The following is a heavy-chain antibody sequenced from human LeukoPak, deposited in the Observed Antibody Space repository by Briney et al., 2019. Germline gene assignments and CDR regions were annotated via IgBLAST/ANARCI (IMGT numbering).Heavy chain of an antibody. CDR2: IYSSGFT. V-gene: IGHV4-4*07. J-gene: IGHJ4*02. D-gene: IGHD1-1*01. CDR3: ARGGSSGRTGDY. Sequence: SETLSLTCTGSGGSISRYWWGWIRQPAGKGLEWIGHIYSSGFTNYNPSLKSRVTMSVDTCKNQFSLNLSSVTAADTAVYYCARGGSSGRTGDYWGQGTLVTVTS. CDR1: GGSISRYW.